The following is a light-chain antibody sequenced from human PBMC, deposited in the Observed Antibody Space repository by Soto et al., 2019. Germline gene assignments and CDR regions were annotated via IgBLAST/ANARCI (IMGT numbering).Light chain of an antibody. Sequence: EVVLTQSPATLSLSPGERATLSCRASQNVRTFLDWYQQKPGQAPRLLIYGASNRATGIPARFSGSGSGTDFNLTISSLEPEDFAVYYWQQHSHWPPLTFGQGNRVEIQ. CDR1: QNVRTF. V-gene: IGKV3-11*01. CDR3: QQHSHWPPLT. CDR2: GAS. J-gene: IGKJ1*01.